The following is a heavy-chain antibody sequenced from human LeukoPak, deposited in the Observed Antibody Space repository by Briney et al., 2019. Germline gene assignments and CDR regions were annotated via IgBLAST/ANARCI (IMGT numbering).Heavy chain of an antibody. J-gene: IGHJ3*02. Sequence: SETLSLTCTVSGGSISSYYWSWIRQPPGKGLEWIGYIYYSGSTNYNPSLKSRVTISVDTSKNQFSLKLSSVTDADTAVYYCARGAEQWEPTSAFDIWGQGTMVTVSS. CDR3: ARGAEQWEPTSAFDI. CDR2: IYYSGST. CDR1: GGSISSYY. D-gene: IGHD1-26*01. V-gene: IGHV4-59*01.